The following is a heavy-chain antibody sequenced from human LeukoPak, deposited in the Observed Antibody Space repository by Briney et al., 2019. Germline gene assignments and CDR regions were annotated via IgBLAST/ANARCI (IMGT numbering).Heavy chain of an antibody. CDR2: INPNSGGT. V-gene: IGHV1-2*02. CDR1: GYTFTGYY. D-gene: IGHD1-26*01. CDR3: ARDQVALSWERGPRPVVDAFDI. Sequence: ASVKVSCKASGYTFTGYYMHWVRQAPGQGLEWMGWINPNSGGTNYAQKFQGRVTMTRDTSISTAYMELSRLRSDDTAVYYCARDQVALSWERGPRPVVDAFDIWGQGTMVTVSS. J-gene: IGHJ3*02.